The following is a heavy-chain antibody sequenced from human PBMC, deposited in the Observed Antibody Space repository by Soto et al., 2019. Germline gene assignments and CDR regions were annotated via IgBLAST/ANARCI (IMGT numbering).Heavy chain of an antibody. V-gene: IGHV4-39*01. CDR1: GGSVRDDRYY. D-gene: IGHD2-2*01. CDR3: ARLHCDSPNCVPLDP. Sequence: QLQLQESGPGLVKPSETLSLPCTVSGGSVRDDRYYWVWIRQPPGKGLEWSGSIDYRGTSSYNPSLKSRVTMSVDTSTRELSLRLSYLTAADTAVYDCARLHCDSPNCVPLDPWGQGTLVIVSS. CDR2: IDYRGTS. J-gene: IGHJ5*02.